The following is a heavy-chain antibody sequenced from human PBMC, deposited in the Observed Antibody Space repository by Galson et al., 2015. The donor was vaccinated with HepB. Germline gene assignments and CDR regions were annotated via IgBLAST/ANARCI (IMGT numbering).Heavy chain of an antibody. D-gene: IGHD2-15*01. CDR2: ISYDGSNK. Sequence: SLRLSSAASGFTFSSDSMHWVRQAPGKGLEWVAVISYDGSNKYYADSVKGRFTISRDNSKNTLSLQMNGLRAEDTAVYYCARGYCSGGSCYLIDYWGQGTLVTVSS. CDR1: GFTFSSDS. V-gene: IGHV3-30-3*01. CDR3: ARGYCSGGSCYLIDY. J-gene: IGHJ4*02.